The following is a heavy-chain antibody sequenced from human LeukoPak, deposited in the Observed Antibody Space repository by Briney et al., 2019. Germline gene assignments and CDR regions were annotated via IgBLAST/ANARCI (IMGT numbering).Heavy chain of an antibody. V-gene: IGHV4-59*01. CDR2: IYYSGST. CDR3: AREVWGGRYRDYGSGSYPPYYYYYYMDV. Sequence: PSETLSLTCTVSGGSISSYYWSWIRQPPGTGLEWIGYIYYSGSTNYNPSLKSRVTISVDTSKNQFSLKLSSVTAADTAVYYCAREVWGGRYRDYGSGSYPPYYYYYYMDVWGKGTTVTVSS. D-gene: IGHD3-10*01. CDR1: GGSISSYY. J-gene: IGHJ6*03.